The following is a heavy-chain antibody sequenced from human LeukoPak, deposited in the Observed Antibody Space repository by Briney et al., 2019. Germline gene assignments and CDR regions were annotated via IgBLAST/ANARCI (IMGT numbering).Heavy chain of an antibody. V-gene: IGHV4-59*02. CDR3: ARSGSPTYCYYYYVMDV. J-gene: IGHJ6*02. CDR1: GGSVSGYY. CDR2: VYYSRST. D-gene: IGHD2-15*01. Sequence: SETLSLTCVVSGGSVSGYYLGWIRQPPGRGLEWIGYVYYSRSTNYNPSFKSRITISVDTSRNQFSLQLSSVTAADTAVYYCARSGSPTYCYYYYVMDVWGQGTTVTVSS.